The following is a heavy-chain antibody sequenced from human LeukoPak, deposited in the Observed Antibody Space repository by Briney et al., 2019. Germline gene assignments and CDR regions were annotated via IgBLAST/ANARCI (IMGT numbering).Heavy chain of an antibody. CDR1: GYSISSGYY. CDR2: IYHSGST. CDR3: ARGGGYYDSSGYYHPSYFDY. Sequence: PSETLSLTCTVSGYSISSGYYWGWIRQPPGNGLEWIGSIYHSGSTYYNPSLKSRVTISVDTSKNQFSLKLSSVTAADPAVYYWARGGGYYDSSGYYHPSYFDYWGQGTLVTVSS. D-gene: IGHD3-22*01. J-gene: IGHJ4*02. V-gene: IGHV4-38-2*02.